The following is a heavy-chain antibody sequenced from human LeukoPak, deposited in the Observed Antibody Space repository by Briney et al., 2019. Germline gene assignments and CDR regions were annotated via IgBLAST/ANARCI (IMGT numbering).Heavy chain of an antibody. J-gene: IGHJ4*02. D-gene: IGHD6-19*01. CDR3: ARDLAVAGKLDY. CDR2: ISAYNGNI. CDR1: GYTFTSYG. Sequence: ASVKVSCKASGYTFTSYGISWVRQAPGQGLEWMGWISAYNGNINYAQKLQGRVTMTTDTSTSTAYMELRSLRCDDTAVYCCARDLAVAGKLDYWGQGTLVTVSS. V-gene: IGHV1-18*01.